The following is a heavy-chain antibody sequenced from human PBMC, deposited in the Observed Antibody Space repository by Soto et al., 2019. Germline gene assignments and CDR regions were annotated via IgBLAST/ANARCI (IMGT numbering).Heavy chain of an antibody. V-gene: IGHV1-69*13. CDR3: ARVGDRIAAAGPD. J-gene: IGHJ4*02. CDR2: IIPIFGTA. D-gene: IGHD6-13*01. CDR1: GGTFSSYA. Sequence: SVKVSCKASGGTFSSYAISWVRQAPGQGLEWMGGIIPIFGTANYAQKFQGRVTITADESTSTAYMELSSLRSEDTAVYYCARVGDRIAAAGPDWGQGTLVTVSS.